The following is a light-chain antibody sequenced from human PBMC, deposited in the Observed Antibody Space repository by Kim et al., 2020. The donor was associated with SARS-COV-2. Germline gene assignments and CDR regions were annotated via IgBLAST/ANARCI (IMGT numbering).Light chain of an antibody. J-gene: IGKJ1*01. Sequence: PSVGDRVTITCRASRNIDTYLAWYQQQPGKAPKLRIYMASNLKSGVPSTLSGSGSGTEFTHTTSNLQPDDFATYYCQQYRTYPWTFGQGTKVDIK. CDR2: MAS. V-gene: IGKV1-5*03. CDR1: RNIDTY. CDR3: QQYRTYPWT.